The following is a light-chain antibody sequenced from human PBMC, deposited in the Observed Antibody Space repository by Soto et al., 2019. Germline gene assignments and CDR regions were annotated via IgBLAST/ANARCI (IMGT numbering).Light chain of an antibody. CDR2: GAS. J-gene: IGKJ1*01. Sequence: PGARATLSCRASQSVTSNKLAWYQQKPGQAPGLLMYGASRRATGIPDRFSGSGSGTDFTLTISRLEPEDFAVYYCQQYVSSPETFGQGTKVEIK. CDR1: QSVTSNK. V-gene: IGKV3-20*01. CDR3: QQYVSSPET.